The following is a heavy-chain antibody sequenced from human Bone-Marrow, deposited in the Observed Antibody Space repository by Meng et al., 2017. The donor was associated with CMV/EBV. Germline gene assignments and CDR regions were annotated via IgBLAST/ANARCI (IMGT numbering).Heavy chain of an antibody. J-gene: IGHJ4*02. V-gene: IGHV3-23*01. D-gene: IGHD3-22*01. Sequence: FGFTFSSYALSWVRQAPGKGLEWVSAISGSGGSTYYADSVKGRFTISRDNSKNTLYLQMNSLRAEDTAVYYCTYYYDSSGYRVESYWGQGTLVTVSS. CDR1: GFTFSSYA. CDR3: TYYYDSSGYRVESY. CDR2: ISGSGGST.